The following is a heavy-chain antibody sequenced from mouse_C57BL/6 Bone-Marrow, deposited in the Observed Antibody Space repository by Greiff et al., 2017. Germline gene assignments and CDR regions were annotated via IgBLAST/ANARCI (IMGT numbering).Heavy chain of an antibody. J-gene: IGHJ4*01. Sequence: GGGLVQPKGSLKLSCAASGFSFNTYAMNWVRQAPGKGLEWVARIRSKSNNYATYYADSVKDRFTISRDDSESMLYLQMNNLKTEDTAMYYCVSLTGTENAMDDWGKGTSVTVSS. D-gene: IGHD4-1*01. CDR1: GFSFNTYA. CDR3: VSLTGTENAMDD. V-gene: IGHV10-1*01. CDR2: IRSKSNNYAT.